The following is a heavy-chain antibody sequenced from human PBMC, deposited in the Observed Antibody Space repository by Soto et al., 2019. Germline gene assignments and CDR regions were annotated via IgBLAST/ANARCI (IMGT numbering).Heavy chain of an antibody. CDR3: AKDRYPYCSGGSCYSGY. J-gene: IGHJ4*02. CDR2: IHSGGTT. Sequence: GGSLRLSCAASGLTVSSKYMTWVRQAPGKGLEWVSLIHSGGTTYYADSVKGRFTISRDNSKNTLYLQMNSLRAEDTAVYYCAKDRYPYCSGGSCYSGYWGQGTLVTVSS. D-gene: IGHD2-15*01. V-gene: IGHV3-53*01. CDR1: GLTVSSKY.